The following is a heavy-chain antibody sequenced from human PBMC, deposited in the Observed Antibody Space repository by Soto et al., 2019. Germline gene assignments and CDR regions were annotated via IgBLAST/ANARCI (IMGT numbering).Heavy chain of an antibody. CDR3: ARAPGSGPNNWFDP. J-gene: IGHJ5*02. D-gene: IGHD2-15*01. CDR2: IDYSGST. CDR1: GGSISSGGYS. V-gene: IGHV4-31*03. Sequence: SETLSLTCTVSGGSISSGGYSWSWIRQHPGKGLEWIGYIDYSGSTYYNPSLKSRATISVDTSKNQFSLRLSSVTAADTAVYYCARAPGSGPNNWFDPWGQGTLVTVSS.